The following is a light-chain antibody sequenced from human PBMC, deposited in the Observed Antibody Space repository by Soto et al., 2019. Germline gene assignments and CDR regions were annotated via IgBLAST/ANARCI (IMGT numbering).Light chain of an antibody. Sequence: DIQMTQSPSSVSASVGDRVTITCRASQGISSWLAWYQQKPGKAPKGLIYDASSWAGGVPSRFTGSGSGTEFTLTINSLQPDDFATYYCQQYSVYWTFGQGTKVDI. V-gene: IGKV1-5*01. CDR1: QGISSW. J-gene: IGKJ1*01. CDR3: QQYSVYWT. CDR2: DAS.